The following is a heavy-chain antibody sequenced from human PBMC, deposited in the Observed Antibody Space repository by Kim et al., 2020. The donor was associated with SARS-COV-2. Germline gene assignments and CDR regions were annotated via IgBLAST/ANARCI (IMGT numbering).Heavy chain of an antibody. J-gene: IGHJ6*02. V-gene: IGHV4-31*02. Sequence: PSLKSRVTISVDTSKNQFSLKLSSVTAADTAVYYCARDQAAPLGYYGMDVWGQGTTVTVSS. CDR3: ARDQAAPLGYYGMDV. D-gene: IGHD6-25*01.